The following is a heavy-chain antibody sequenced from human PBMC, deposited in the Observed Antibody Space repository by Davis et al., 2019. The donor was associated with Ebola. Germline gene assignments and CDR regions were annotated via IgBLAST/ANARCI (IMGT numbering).Heavy chain of an antibody. V-gene: IGHV4-4*07. Sequence: PSETLSLTCTVSGGSISSYYWSWIRQPAGKGLEWIWRIYTSGSTNYNPSLKSRVTMSVDTSKNQFSLKLSCVTAADTAVYYCAGKWQGSVGWYFDFWGRGTLVTVSS. CDR3: AGKWQGSVGWYFDF. CDR2: IYTSGST. J-gene: IGHJ2*01. D-gene: IGHD5-12*01. CDR1: GGSISSYY.